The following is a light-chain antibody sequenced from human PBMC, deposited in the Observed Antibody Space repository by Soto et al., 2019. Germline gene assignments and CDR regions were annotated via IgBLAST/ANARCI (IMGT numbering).Light chain of an antibody. V-gene: IGKV1-9*01. CDR2: AAS. CDR1: QGISSY. CDR3: QQLNSYPRT. J-gene: IGKJ2*01. Sequence: DIQLTQSPSFLSASVGDRVTITCRASQGISSYLAWYQQKPGKAPKLLIYAASTLHSGVPSRFSSSGAGTEFTLTISSLQPDDFATYYCQQLNSYPRTFGQGTKLEIK.